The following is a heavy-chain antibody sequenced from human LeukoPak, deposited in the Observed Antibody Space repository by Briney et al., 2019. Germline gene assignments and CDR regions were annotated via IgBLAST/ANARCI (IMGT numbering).Heavy chain of an antibody. CDR2: IRSKAYSGTT. J-gene: IGHJ6*03. Sequence: GGSLRLSCTASGFTFDDYAMSWFRQAPGKGLEWVGFIRSKAYSGTTEYAASVKGRFTISRDDSKSIAYLQMNSLKTEDTAVYYCTRAQYYDFWSGYYMDVWGKGATVTVSS. CDR3: TRAQYYDFWSGYYMDV. V-gene: IGHV3-49*03. D-gene: IGHD3-3*01. CDR1: GFTFDDYA.